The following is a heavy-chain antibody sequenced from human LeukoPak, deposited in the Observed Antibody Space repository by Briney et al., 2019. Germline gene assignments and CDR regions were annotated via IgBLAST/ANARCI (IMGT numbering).Heavy chain of an antibody. J-gene: IGHJ6*02. CDR3: ATPLGVTLFDPYGMDV. V-gene: IGHV3-21*01. Sequence: GGSLRLSCAASGFTFSSYSMNWVRQAPGKGLEWVSSISSSSSYIYYADSVKGRFTISRDNAKNSLYLQMNSLRAEDTAVYYCATPLGVTLFDPYGMDVWGQGTMVTVSS. CDR1: GFTFSSYS. CDR2: ISSSSSYI. D-gene: IGHD2-21*02.